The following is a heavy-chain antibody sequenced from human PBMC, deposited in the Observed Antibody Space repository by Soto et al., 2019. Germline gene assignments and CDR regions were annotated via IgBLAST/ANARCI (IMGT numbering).Heavy chain of an antibody. CDR1: GGTFRFYT. D-gene: IGHD3-10*01. Sequence: QVQLVQSGAEVKKPGSSVKVSCTASGGTFRFYTINWVRQVPGQGLEWMGRIIPMLRMANFAQKFQGRVTRTADEPTSTAYLDLSSLRSEDTAVYYWATNSGPGSAHFDSGGKGPRVT. CDR3: ATNSGPGSAHFDS. CDR2: IIPMLRMA. V-gene: IGHV1-69*02. J-gene: IGHJ4*02.